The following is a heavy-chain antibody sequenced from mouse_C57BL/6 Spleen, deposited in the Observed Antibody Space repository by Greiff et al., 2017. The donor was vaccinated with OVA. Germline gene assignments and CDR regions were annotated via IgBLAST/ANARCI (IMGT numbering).Heavy chain of an antibody. CDR1: GYTFTSYW. CDR2: IHPSDSDT. Sequence: QVHVKQPGAELVKPGASVKVSCKASGYTFTSYWMHWVKQRPGQGLEWIGRIHPSDSDTNYNQKFKGKATLTVDKSSSTAYMQLSSLTSEDSAVYYCAITTVVAHYYAMDYWGQGTSVTVSS. V-gene: IGHV1-74*01. J-gene: IGHJ4*01. CDR3: AITTVVAHYYAMDY. D-gene: IGHD1-1*01.